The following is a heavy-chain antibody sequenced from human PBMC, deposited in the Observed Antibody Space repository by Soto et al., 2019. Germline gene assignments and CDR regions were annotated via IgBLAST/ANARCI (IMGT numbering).Heavy chain of an antibody. Sequence: PGGSLRLSCAASGFTFSSYAMSGVRQAPGKGLEWVSAISGSGGSTYYADSVKGRFTISRDNSKNTLYLQMNSLRAEDTAVYYCAKDYYGSTDLFDYWGQGTLVTVSS. D-gene: IGHD3-10*01. V-gene: IGHV3-23*01. CDR3: AKDYYGSTDLFDY. CDR2: ISGSGGST. J-gene: IGHJ4*02. CDR1: GFTFSSYA.